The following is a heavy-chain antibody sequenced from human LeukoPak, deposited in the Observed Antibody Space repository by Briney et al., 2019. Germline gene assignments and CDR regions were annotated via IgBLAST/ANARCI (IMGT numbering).Heavy chain of an antibody. Sequence: TGGSLRLSCAASGFTFSGYGMHWVRQAPDKGLEWVAVIWYDGNNKYYADSVKGRFTISRDNSKNTLYLQMNSLRAEDTAVYYCARVPLDFWSGYSSFYYYYYYMDVWGKGTTVTVSS. V-gene: IGHV3-33*01. CDR2: IWYDGNNK. CDR3: ARVPLDFWSGYSSFYYYYYYMDV. J-gene: IGHJ6*03. CDR1: GFTFSGYG. D-gene: IGHD3-3*01.